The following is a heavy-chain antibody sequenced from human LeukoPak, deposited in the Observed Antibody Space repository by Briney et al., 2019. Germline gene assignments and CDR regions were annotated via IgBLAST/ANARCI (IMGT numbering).Heavy chain of an antibody. CDR2: MNPNSGNT. J-gene: IGHJ6*03. V-gene: IGHV1-8*03. CDR3: ARGLHDFWSGYYGINYYYYYMDV. Sequence: ASVKVSCKASGYTFTSYYMHWVRQAPGQGLEWVGWMNPNSGNTGYAQKFQGRVTITRNTSISTAYMELSSLRSEDTAVYYCARGLHDFWSGYYGINYYYYYMDVWGKGTTVTVSS. CDR1: GYTFTSYY. D-gene: IGHD3-3*01.